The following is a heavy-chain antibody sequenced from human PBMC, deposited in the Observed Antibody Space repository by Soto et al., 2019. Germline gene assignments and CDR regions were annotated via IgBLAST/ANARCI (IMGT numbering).Heavy chain of an antibody. CDR1: GYTFTSYG. CDR3: ARDPSIAVAGTDIDY. J-gene: IGHJ4*02. D-gene: IGHD6-19*01. CDR2: ISAYNGNT. Sequence: ASVKGSCKASGYTFTSYGTSWVRQAPGQGLEWMGWISAYNGNTNYAQKLQGRVTMTTDTSTSTAYMELRSLRSDDTAVYYCARDPSIAVAGTDIDYWGQGTLVTVSS. V-gene: IGHV1-18*01.